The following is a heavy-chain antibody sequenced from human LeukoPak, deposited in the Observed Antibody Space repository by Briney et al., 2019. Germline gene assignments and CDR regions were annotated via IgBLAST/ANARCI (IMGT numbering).Heavy chain of an antibody. J-gene: IGHJ4*02. CDR3: ARQECSGGSCYFFDY. Sequence: SETLSLTCAVYGGSFSGYYWSWIRQPPGKGLEWIGEINHSGSTNYNPSLKSRVTISVDTSKNQFSLKLSSVTAADTAVYYCARQECSGGSCYFFDYWGQGTLVTVSS. D-gene: IGHD2-15*01. CDR2: INHSGST. CDR1: GGSFSGYY. V-gene: IGHV4-34*01.